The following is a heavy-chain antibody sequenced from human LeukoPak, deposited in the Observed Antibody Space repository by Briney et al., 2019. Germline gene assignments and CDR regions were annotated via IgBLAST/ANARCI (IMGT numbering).Heavy chain of an antibody. CDR1: GFTLNDYA. Sequence: GRSLRLSCAASGFTLNDYAMHWVRQAPGKGLEWVAGISWNGGKIGYADSVKGRFTISRDNAKNSPYLQMKSLKTEHMALYHCAKGRCYDYYYHMDVWGKGTTVIVS. CDR3: AKGRCYDYYYHMDV. D-gene: IGHD2-15*01. J-gene: IGHJ6*03. V-gene: IGHV3-9*03. CDR2: ISWNGGKI.